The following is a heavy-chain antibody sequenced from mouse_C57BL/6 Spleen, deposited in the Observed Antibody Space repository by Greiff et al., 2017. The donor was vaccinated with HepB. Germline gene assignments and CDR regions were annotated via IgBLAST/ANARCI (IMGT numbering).Heavy chain of an antibody. CDR1: GYAFSSSW. CDR2: IYPGDGDT. D-gene: IGHD1-1*01. CDR3: ARDHYGSSLDY. J-gene: IGHJ2*01. V-gene: IGHV1-82*01. Sequence: VQLQQSGPELVKPGASVKISCKASGYAFSSSWMNWVQQRPGKGLEWIGRIYPGDGDTNYNGKFKGQATLTADKSSSTAYMQLSSLTSEDSAVYFCARDHYGSSLDYWGQGTTLTVAS.